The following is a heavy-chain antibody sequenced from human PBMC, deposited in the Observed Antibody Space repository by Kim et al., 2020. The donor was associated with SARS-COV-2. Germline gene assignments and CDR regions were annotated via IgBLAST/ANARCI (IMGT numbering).Heavy chain of an antibody. CDR3: ARRRDTYYDFWSGYPNRRTYYFDY. J-gene: IGHJ4*02. D-gene: IGHD3-3*01. CDR2: IYHSGST. Sequence: SETLSLTCAVSGGSISSSNWWSWVRQPPGKGLEWIGEIYHSGSTNYNPSLKSRVTISVDKSKNQFSLKLSSVTAADTAVYYCARRRDTYYDFWSGYPNRRTYYFDYWGQGTLVTVSS. V-gene: IGHV4-4*02. CDR1: GGSISSSNW.